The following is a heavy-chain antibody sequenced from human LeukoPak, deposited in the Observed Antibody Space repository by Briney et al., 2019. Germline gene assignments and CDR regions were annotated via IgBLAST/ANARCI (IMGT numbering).Heavy chain of an antibody. Sequence: GGSLRLSCAASGFTFNEYTLNWVRQAPGKGLEWVSSITTTSAYIYYADSVKGRFTISRDNAKNSLYLQMNSLRAEDTAVYYCARALSSTLSYYYYYYMDVWGKGTTVTVSS. J-gene: IGHJ6*03. CDR3: ARALSSTLSYYYYYYMDV. CDR1: GFTFNEYT. V-gene: IGHV3-21*01. D-gene: IGHD2-15*01. CDR2: ITTTSAYI.